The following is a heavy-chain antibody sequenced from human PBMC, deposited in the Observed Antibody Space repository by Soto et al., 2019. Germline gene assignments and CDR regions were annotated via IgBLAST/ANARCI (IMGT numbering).Heavy chain of an antibody. D-gene: IGHD1-26*01. V-gene: IGHV3-33*01. CDR2: IWYDGSNK. Sequence: GGSLRLSCAASGFTFSSYGMHWVRQAPGKGLEWVAVIWYDGSNKYYADSVKGRFTISRDNSKNTLYLQMNSLRAEDTAVYYCAREKVGSRSTDAFDIWGQGTMVTVS. J-gene: IGHJ3*02. CDR1: GFTFSSYG. CDR3: AREKVGSRSTDAFDI.